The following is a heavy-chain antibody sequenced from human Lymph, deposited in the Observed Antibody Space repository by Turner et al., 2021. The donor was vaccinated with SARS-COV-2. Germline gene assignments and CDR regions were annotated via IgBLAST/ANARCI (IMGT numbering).Heavy chain of an antibody. Sequence: QVQLQESGPRLVKPLETLSLTCTVSGGSMNRNYWSWILQPPGKRLEWIGYIYYRGSTNYNPSLESRVTISVDTSRNQFSLNLTSVTAADTAIYYCARETVNNWVDPWGQGTLVTVSS. CDR3: ARETVNNWVDP. J-gene: IGHJ5*02. CDR2: IYYRGST. V-gene: IGHV4-59*01. D-gene: IGHD2-21*02. CDR1: GGSMNRNY.